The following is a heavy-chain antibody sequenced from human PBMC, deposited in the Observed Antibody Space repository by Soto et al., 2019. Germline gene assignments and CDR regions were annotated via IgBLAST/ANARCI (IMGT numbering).Heavy chain of an antibody. CDR1: GGSISSSSYY. D-gene: IGHD2-15*01. V-gene: IGHV4-39*01. CDR3: ASPLGYCSGGSWYARNDAFDI. Sequence: QLQLQESGPGLVKPSETLSLTCTVSGGSISSSSYYWGWIRQPPGKGLEWIGSIYYSGSTYYNPSLKSRVTLSVDTSKNQFSMKLSSVTAADTAVYYCASPLGYCSGGSWYARNDAFDIWGQGTMVTVSS. J-gene: IGHJ3*02. CDR2: IYYSGST.